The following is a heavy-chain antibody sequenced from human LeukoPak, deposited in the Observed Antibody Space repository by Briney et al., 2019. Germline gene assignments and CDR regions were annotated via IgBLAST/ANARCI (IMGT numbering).Heavy chain of an antibody. D-gene: IGHD2-8*01. CDR2: INPNSGGT. Sequence: SVKVSCKASGYTFTGYYMHWVRQAPGQGLEWMGWINPNSGGTNYAQKFQGRVTMTRDTSISTAYMELSRLRSDDTAVYYCARGPRYCTNGVCYMGLNYWGQGTLVTVSS. CDR3: ARGPRYCTNGVCYMGLNY. J-gene: IGHJ4*02. CDR1: GYTFTGYY. V-gene: IGHV1-2*02.